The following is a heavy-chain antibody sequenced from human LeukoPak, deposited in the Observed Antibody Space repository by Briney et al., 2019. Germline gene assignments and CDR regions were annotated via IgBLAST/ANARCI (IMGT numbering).Heavy chain of an antibody. CDR1: GGSFSGYY. CDR3: ARRRLGEFFDY. CDR2: INHSGST. Sequence: SETLSLTCAVYGGSFSGYYWSWIRQPPGKGLEWIGEINHSGSTNYNPSLKSRVTISVDTSKNQFSLKLSSVTAADTAVYYCARRRLGEFFDYWGQGTLVTVSS. D-gene: IGHD3-16*01. V-gene: IGHV4-34*01. J-gene: IGHJ4*02.